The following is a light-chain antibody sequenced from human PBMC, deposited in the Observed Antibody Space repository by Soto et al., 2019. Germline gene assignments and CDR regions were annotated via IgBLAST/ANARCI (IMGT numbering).Light chain of an antibody. CDR3: QQRSSWPAIT. Sequence: EIVLTQSPATLSLSPGERATLSCRASQSVSSYLAWYQQKLGQAPSLLIYDASNRTTGIRARFTGSGSGTDFTLTIISLEPEDFAVYYCQQRSSWPAITFGQGTRLEIK. CDR2: DAS. CDR1: QSVSSY. J-gene: IGKJ5*01. V-gene: IGKV3-11*01.